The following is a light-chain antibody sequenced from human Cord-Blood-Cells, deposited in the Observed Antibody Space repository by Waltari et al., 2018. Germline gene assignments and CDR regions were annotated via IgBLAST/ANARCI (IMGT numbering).Light chain of an antibody. V-gene: IGKV4-1*01. CDR1: QSVLYSSNNKNY. J-gene: IGKJ2*01. Sequence: DIVMTQSPDPLDVSLGERATINCQSSQSVLYSSNNKNYLAWYQQKPGQPPKLLIYRASTRESGVPNRISGSGDGTDFTLTISSLQADDVAVYYCQQYYSTPYTFGQGTKL. CDR3: QQYYSTPYT. CDR2: RAS.